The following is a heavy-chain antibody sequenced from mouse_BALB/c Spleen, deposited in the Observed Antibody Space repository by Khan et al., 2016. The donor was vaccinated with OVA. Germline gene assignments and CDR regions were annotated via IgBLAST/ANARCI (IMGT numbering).Heavy chain of an antibody. Sequence: QVQLQQSGAELVRPGASVTLSCKASGYTFTDYEMHWVKQTPVHGLEWIGAIDPETGGTAYNQKFKGKATLTADKSSSTAYMELRSLTSEDSAVLYCTECGNYVWYYDVWGAGTTVTVSA. CDR1: GYTFTDYE. V-gene: IGHV1-15*01. CDR3: TECGNYVWYYDV. J-gene: IGHJ1*01. D-gene: IGHD2-10*02. CDR2: IDPETGGT.